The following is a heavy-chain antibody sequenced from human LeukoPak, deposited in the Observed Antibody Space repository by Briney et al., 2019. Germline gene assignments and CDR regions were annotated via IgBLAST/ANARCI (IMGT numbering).Heavy chain of an antibody. V-gene: IGHV3-30*02. CDR3: AKEESIVVVVAATTDY. CDR2: IRYDGSNK. D-gene: IGHD2-15*01. CDR1: RFTFSSYG. J-gene: IGHJ4*02. Sequence: GGSLRLSCAASRFTFSSYGMHWVRQAPGKGLEWVAFIRYDGSNKYYADSVKGRFTISRGNSKNTLYLQMNSLRAEDTAVYYCAKEESIVVVVAATTDYWGQGTLVTVSS.